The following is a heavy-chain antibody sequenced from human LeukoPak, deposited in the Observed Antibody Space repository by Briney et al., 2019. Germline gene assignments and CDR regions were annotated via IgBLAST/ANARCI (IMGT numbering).Heavy chain of an antibody. V-gene: IGHV1-69*13. CDR2: IIPIFGTA. Sequence: SVKVSCKASGGTFSSYAISWVRQAPGQGLEWMGGIIPIFGTANYAQKFQGRVTITADESTSTAYMELSSLRSEDTAVYYCARVGWARGYNLGYWGQGTLVTVSS. CDR3: ARVGWARGYNLGY. J-gene: IGHJ4*02. CDR1: GGTFSSYA. D-gene: IGHD5-24*01.